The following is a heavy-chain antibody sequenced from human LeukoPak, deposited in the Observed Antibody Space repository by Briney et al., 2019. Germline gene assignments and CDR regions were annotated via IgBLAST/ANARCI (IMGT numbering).Heavy chain of an antibody. CDR3: ARDNGGGSSTSCIACPGY. D-gene: IGHD2-2*01. J-gene: IGHJ4*02. Sequence: AASAKVSCKASGGTFSSYAISWVRQAPGQGLGWMGGIIPIFGTANYAQKLQGRVTMTTDTSTSTAYMELRSLRSDDTAVYYCARDNGGGSSTSCIACPGYWGQGTLVTVSS. CDR2: IIPIFGTA. CDR1: GGTFSSYA. V-gene: IGHV1-69*05.